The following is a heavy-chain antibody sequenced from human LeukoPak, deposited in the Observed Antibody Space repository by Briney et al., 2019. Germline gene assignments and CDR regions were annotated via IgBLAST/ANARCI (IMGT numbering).Heavy chain of an antibody. Sequence: GGSLRLSCAASGFMFSSYWMSWVRQAPGKGLEWVATVKPDGSDKYYVDTMKGRFTISRDNAKNSLYLQMNSLRAEDTAVYYCARDYDFWSGYYSDYFNAWGQGILVTVSS. CDR3: ARDYDFWSGYYSDYFNA. CDR2: VKPDGSDK. V-gene: IGHV3-7*01. CDR1: GFMFSSYW. D-gene: IGHD3-3*01. J-gene: IGHJ4*02.